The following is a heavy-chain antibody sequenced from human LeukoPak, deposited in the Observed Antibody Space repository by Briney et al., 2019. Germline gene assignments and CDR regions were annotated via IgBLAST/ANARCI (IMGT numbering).Heavy chain of an antibody. CDR3: ARDFPPFEVPHNYYVSSGYLGH. Sequence: ASDHVPCQQSAYTFTRYYTHLLRQAPPPAREGTGINNQSPGSTSYAQKCQSRVTMTRDTSTSTVYMELSSLRSEDTAVYYCARDFPPFEVPHNYYVSSGYLGHWGQGTLVTVSS. CDR2: NNQSPGST. J-gene: IGHJ4*02. V-gene: IGHV1-46*01. D-gene: IGHD3-22*01. CDR1: AYTFTRYY.